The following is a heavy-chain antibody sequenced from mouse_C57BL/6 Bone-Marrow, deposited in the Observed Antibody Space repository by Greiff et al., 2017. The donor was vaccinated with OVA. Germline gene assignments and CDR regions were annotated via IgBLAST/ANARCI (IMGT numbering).Heavy chain of an antibody. CDR3: ARSVYYGYYNY. D-gene: IGHD2-3*01. CDR2: IDPSDSYT. Sequence: QVQLQQPGAELVMPGASVKLSCKASGYTFTSYWMHWVKQRPGQGLEWIGEIDPSDSYTNYNQKFKGKSTLTVDKSSSTAYMQLSSLTSEDSAVYYCARSVYYGYYNYWGQGTTLTVSS. J-gene: IGHJ2*01. CDR1: GYTFTSYW. V-gene: IGHV1-69*01.